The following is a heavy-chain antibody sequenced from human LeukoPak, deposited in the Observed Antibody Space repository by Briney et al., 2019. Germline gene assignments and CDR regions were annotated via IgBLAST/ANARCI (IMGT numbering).Heavy chain of an antibody. Sequence: ASVKVSCKASGYTFTNYGITWVRQAPGQGLEWMGWISTYNAYTNYAQKFQGRVTMTTDTSTSTAYMELRSLRSDDTAIYYCARCGLWELWRSGGVPFDPWGQGTLVTVSS. CDR1: GYTFTNYG. CDR2: ISTYNAYT. J-gene: IGHJ5*02. V-gene: IGHV1-18*01. CDR3: ARCGLWELWRSGGVPFDP. D-gene: IGHD2-15*01.